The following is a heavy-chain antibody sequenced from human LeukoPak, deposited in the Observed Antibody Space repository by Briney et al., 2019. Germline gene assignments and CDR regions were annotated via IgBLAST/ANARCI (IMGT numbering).Heavy chain of an antibody. V-gene: IGHV3-30-3*01. CDR1: GFTFSSYA. CDR2: ISYDGSNK. CDR3: ARGPRQFDY. J-gene: IGHJ4*02. Sequence: GGSLRLSCAASGFTFSSYAMHWVRQAPGKGLEWVAVISYDGSNKYYADSVKGRFTISRDNSKNTLYLHMNSLRAEDTAVYYCARGPRQFDYWGQGTLVTVSS.